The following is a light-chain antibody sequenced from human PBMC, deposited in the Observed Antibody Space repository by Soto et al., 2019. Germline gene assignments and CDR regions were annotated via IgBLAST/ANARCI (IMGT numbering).Light chain of an antibody. CDR2: VAS. J-gene: IGKJ5*01. V-gene: IGKV3-20*01. CDR1: QSITTNF. CDR3: QQYGSSVIT. Sequence: EIVLTQSPGTLSFPPGERATLSCRASQSITTNFLAWYQQKPGQAPRLLIYVASSRASGIPDRFSGSGSGTDFTLTISKLEPEDFAVYYCQQYGSSVITFGQGTRLEIK.